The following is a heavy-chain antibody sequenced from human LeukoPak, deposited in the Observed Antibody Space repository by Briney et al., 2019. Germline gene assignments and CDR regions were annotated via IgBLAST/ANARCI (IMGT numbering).Heavy chain of an antibody. CDR2: IIPIFGTA. Sequence: SVKVSCKASGGTFSSYTISWVRQAPGQGLEWMGGIIPIFGTANYAQKFQGRVTITADESTSTAYMELSSLRSEDTAVYYCARGRYSSSINSMDVGGQGTTVTVSS. D-gene: IGHD6-6*01. CDR1: GGTFSSYT. J-gene: IGHJ6*02. V-gene: IGHV1-69*01. CDR3: ARGRYSSSINSMDV.